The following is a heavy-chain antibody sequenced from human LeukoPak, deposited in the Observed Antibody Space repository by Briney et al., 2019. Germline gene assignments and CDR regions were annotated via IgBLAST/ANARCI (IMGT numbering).Heavy chain of an antibody. CDR2: ITNSGGTT. Sequence: GGSLRLSCAASGFTFSSYAMSWVRQAPGKGLEWVSAITNSGGTTYYADSVKGRFTVSRDNPKNTLYLQMNSLRAEDTAVYFCAKRGVVIRVILVGFHKEANYFDSWGQGALVTVSS. D-gene: IGHD3-22*01. V-gene: IGHV3-23*01. J-gene: IGHJ4*02. CDR3: AKRGVVIRVILVGFHKEANYFDS. CDR1: GFTFSSYA.